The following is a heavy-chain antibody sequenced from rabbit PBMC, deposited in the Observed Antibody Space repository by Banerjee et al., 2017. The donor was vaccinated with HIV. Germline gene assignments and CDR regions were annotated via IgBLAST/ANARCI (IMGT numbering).Heavy chain of an antibody. CDR3: ARGSSLYYFKL. Sequence: QEQLVESGGGLVQPEGSLTLTCTASGFSLGSSYWISWVRQAPGKGLEWIACIYAGSRRTTSYATWAKGRFTISKTSSTTVTLQMTSLTAADTATYLCARGSSLYYFKLWGPGTLVTVS. CDR2: IYAGSRRTT. V-gene: IGHV1S45*01. D-gene: IGHD1-1*01. J-gene: IGHJ4*01. CDR1: GFSLGSSYW.